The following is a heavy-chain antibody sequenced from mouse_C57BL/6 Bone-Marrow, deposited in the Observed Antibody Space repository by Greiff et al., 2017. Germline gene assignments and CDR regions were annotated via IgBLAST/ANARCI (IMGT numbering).Heavy chain of an antibody. CDR1: GYSIPSGYY. Sequence: EVKLMESGPGLVKPSQSLSLTCSVTGYSIPSGYYWNWIRQFPGNKLEWMCYISYDGSNNYHPSLKNRISITRDTSKNQFFLKLNSVTTEDTATYYCATDYSYYFDYWGQGTTLTVSS. CDR2: ISYDGSN. D-gene: IGHD1-1*01. J-gene: IGHJ2*01. CDR3: ATDYSYYFDY. V-gene: IGHV3-6*01.